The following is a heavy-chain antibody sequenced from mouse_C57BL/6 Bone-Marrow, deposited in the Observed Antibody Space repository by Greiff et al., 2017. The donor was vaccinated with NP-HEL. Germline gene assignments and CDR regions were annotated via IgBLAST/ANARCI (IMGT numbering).Heavy chain of an antibody. CDR3: AKDGLPAFDY. V-gene: IGHV5-4*01. Sequence: EVQLVESGGGLVKPGGSLKLSCAASGFTFSSYAMSWVRQTPEKRLEWVATISAGGSYTYYPDNVKGRFTISRDNAKNNLYLQMSHLKSEDTAMYYCAKDGLPAFDYWGQGTTLTVSS. J-gene: IGHJ2*01. CDR2: ISAGGSYT. CDR1: GFTFSSYA.